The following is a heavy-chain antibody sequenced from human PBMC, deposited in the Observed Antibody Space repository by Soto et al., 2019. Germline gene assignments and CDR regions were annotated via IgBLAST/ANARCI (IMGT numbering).Heavy chain of an antibody. V-gene: IGHV3-23*01. J-gene: IGHJ4*02. CDR3: AISTGGYGGLFAVPSDY. CDR2: INSGGTVA. Sequence: EVQLLESGGGLVQPGGSLRLSCAASGFTYESYAMSWDRQAPGKGLEWVSGINSGGTVAHYADSVKGRFAISRDNSKNTLSLEMNSLRADDTGLYYCAISTGGYGGLFAVPSDYWGQGTLVIVSS. CDR1: GFTYESYA. D-gene: IGHD3-16*01.